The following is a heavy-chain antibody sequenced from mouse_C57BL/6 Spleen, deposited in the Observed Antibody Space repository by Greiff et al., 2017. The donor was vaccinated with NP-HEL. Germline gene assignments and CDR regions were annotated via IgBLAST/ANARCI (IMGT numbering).Heavy chain of an antibody. CDR1: GYTFTSYW. CDR2: IDPSDSYT. J-gene: IGHJ4*01. CDR3: ARKTVYYDYLYAMDY. V-gene: IGHV1-50*01. D-gene: IGHD2-4*01. Sequence: QVQLQQSGAELVKPGASVKLSCKASGYTFTSYWMQWVKQRPGQGLEWIGEIDPSDSYTNYNQKFKGKATLTVDTSSSTAYMQLSSLTSEDSAVYYCARKTVYYDYLYAMDYWGQGTSVTVSS.